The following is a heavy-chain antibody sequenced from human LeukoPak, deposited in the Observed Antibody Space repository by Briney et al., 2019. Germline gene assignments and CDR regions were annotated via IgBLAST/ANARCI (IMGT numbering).Heavy chain of an antibody. CDR1: GGTFSSYA. Sequence: SVKVSCKASGGTFSSYAISWVRQAPGQGLEWMGGIIPIFGTANYAQKFQGRVTITADESTSTAYMELSSLRSEDTAVYYCARSGWIYSGEDKTFDYWGQGTLVTVSS. V-gene: IGHV1-69*01. CDR3: ARSGWIYSGEDKTFDY. D-gene: IGHD5-12*01. CDR2: IIPIFGTA. J-gene: IGHJ4*02.